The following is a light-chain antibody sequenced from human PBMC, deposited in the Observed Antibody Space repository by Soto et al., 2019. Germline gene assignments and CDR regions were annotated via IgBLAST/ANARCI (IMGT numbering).Light chain of an antibody. CDR3: QQYNNWPPVGYT. CDR2: VAS. CDR1: QSVSSN. V-gene: IGKV3-15*01. Sequence: EIVMTQSPATLSVSPGERATLSCRASQSVSSNLAWYQQKPGQAPRLLIYVASTRATAIPARFSGSGSGTEFTLTISSLQSEDFAVYYCQQYNNWPPVGYTFGQGTKLEIK. J-gene: IGKJ2*01.